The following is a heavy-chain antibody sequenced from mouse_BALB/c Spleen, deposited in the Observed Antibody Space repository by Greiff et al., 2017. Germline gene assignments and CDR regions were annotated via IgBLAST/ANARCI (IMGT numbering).Heavy chain of an antibody. Sequence: VQLQQSGAELVRPGASVTLSCKASGYTFTDYEMHWVKQTPVHGLEWIGAIDPETGGTAYNQKFKGKATLTADKSSSTAYMELRSLTSEDSAVYYCTRKGFAYWGQGTLVTVSA. V-gene: IGHV1-15*01. J-gene: IGHJ3*01. CDR3: TRKGFAY. CDR2: IDPETGGT. CDR1: GYTFTDYE.